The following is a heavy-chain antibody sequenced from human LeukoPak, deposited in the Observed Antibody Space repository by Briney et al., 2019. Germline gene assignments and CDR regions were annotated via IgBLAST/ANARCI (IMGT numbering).Heavy chain of an antibody. D-gene: IGHD6-19*01. Sequence: PSETLSLTCSVSGGSMESSYWTWIRQPPGKGLEWIGYIYYSGKTTYNPSLKSRVTISLDMSINQFSLNLSSVTAADTALYYCARGTYNTGYWTLGSWGQGTLVAVSS. CDR2: IYYSGKT. CDR3: ARGTYNTGYWTLGS. CDR1: GGSMESSY. V-gene: IGHV4-59*01. J-gene: IGHJ4*02.